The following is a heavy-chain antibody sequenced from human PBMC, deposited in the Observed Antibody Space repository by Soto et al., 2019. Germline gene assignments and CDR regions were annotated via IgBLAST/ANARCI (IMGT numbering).Heavy chain of an antibody. CDR3: ARAVLLWFGEPHNWFDP. CDR2: IYHSGST. CDR1: GGSISSSNW. Sequence: PSETLSLTCAVSGGSISSSNWWSWVRQPPGKGLEWIGEIYHSGSTNYNPSLKSRVTISVDKSKNQFSLKLSSVTAADTAVYYCARAVLLWFGEPHNWFDPWGQGTLVTSPQ. D-gene: IGHD3-10*01. V-gene: IGHV4-4*02. J-gene: IGHJ5*02.